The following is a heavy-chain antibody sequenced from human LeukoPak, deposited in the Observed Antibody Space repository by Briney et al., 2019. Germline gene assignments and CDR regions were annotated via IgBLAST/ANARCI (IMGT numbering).Heavy chain of an antibody. V-gene: IGHV3-23*01. CDR1: GFTVSSKY. CDR3: AKGLTPAEYFQH. Sequence: GSLRLSCAASGFTVSSKYMGWVRQAPGKGLEWVSVISGSGGSIYYADSVKGRFTISRDNSKNTLYLQMNSLRAEDTAIYYCAKGLTPAEYFQHWGQGTLVTVSS. J-gene: IGHJ1*01. CDR2: ISGSGGSI. D-gene: IGHD1-14*01.